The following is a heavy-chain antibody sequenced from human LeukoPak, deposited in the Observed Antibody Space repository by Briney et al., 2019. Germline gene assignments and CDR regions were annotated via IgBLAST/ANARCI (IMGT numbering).Heavy chain of an antibody. Sequence: GGSLRLSCAASGFTFSSSAMHWVRQAPGKGLEWVAVISYGGTTKIYAESVKGRFTISRDNSKDTLYLQMNSLTTEDTAVYYCAKAESPDILGGYYRSYFDHWGQGTLVTVSS. D-gene: IGHD3-9*01. J-gene: IGHJ4*02. CDR2: ISYGGTTK. V-gene: IGHV3-30*04. CDR1: GFTFSSSA. CDR3: AKAESPDILGGYYRSYFDH.